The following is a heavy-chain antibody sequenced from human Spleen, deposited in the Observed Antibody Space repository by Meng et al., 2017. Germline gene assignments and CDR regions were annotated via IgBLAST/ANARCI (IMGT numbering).Heavy chain of an antibody. CDR1: GFSLSTSGVG. J-gene: IGHJ4*02. CDR3: ARGPGWGSYYFDY. V-gene: IGHV2-5*02. D-gene: IGHD3-16*01. CDR2: IYWDDDK. Sequence: QILLKEFVPTLVKPKQTLTLTCTFSGFSLSTSGVGVGWIRSPPGKALEWLALIYWDDDKRYNPSLSSRISITKDTSKNQVVLTMFNMDPVDTGTYYCARGPGWGSYYFDYWGQGTLVTVSS.